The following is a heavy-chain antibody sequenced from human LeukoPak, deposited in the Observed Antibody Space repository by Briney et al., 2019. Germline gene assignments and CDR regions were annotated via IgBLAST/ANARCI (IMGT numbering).Heavy chain of an antibody. J-gene: IGHJ5*02. D-gene: IGHD6-6*01. CDR3: AREAFSSSST. CDR1: GFTLSSYW. V-gene: IGHV3-7*01. CDR2: IKQDGSEK. Sequence: GGALRLACAASGFTLSSYWMSWVRQAQGKGVEWVANIKQDGSEKFSVASVKGRFTISRDNAKNSLYLQMNSLRAEDTAVYYCAREAFSSSSTWGQGTLVTVSS.